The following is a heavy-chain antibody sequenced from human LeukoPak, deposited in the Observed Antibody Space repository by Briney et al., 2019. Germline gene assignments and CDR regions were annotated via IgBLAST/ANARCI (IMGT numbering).Heavy chain of an antibody. Sequence: GGTLRLSCAPSGLSLSNYWMRLVRRAPGKGLEWVANINQGGSEKYYVDSVQGRFTISRDNAKNSLYLQMNSLRAEDTAVYYCAKSGYNRFDYWGQGTLVTVSS. V-gene: IGHV3-7*03. CDR1: GLSLSNYW. CDR3: AKSGYNRFDY. D-gene: IGHD5-24*01. CDR2: INQGGSEK. J-gene: IGHJ4*02.